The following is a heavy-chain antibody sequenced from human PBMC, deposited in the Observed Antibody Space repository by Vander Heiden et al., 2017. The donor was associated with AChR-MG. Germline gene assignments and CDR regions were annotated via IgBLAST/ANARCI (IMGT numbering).Heavy chain of an antibody. CDR3: AKERGVTTAGTVYFQH. CDR1: GFTFRSYG. Sequence: QVQLVESGGGVVQPGRSLRLSCAGSGFTFRSYGMHWVRQAPGKWLEWVAVISYDGSNKYYVDSVKGRFTISRDNSKNTLYLQMNSLRTEDTALYYCAKERGVTTAGTVYFQHWGQGTLVTVSS. CDR2: ISYDGSNK. J-gene: IGHJ1*01. V-gene: IGHV3-30*18. D-gene: IGHD6-13*01.